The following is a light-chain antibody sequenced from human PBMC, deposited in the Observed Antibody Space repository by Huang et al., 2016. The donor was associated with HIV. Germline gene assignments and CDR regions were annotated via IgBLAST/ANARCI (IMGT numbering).Light chain of an antibody. V-gene: IGKV3-11*01. CDR3: QESDTWPRLT. CDR2: GAS. Sequence: IVLTQPPASLSLSPGERATLSCRASQSVGHYLAWYHNKPGQPPRLLIFGASRRATDSPARFNGTGSGTDFTLTSSSLETEDSAVYYCQESDTWPRLTLGGGTKVEIK. CDR1: QSVGHY. J-gene: IGKJ4*01.